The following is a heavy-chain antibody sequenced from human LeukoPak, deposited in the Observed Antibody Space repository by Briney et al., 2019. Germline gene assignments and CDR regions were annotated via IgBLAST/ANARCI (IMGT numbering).Heavy chain of an antibody. D-gene: IGHD3-16*01. CDR1: GVSISSSSYY. V-gene: IGHV4-39*07. J-gene: IGHJ3*02. CDR2: IYYSGST. Sequence: SETLSLTCTASGVSISSSSYYWGWIRQPPGKGLEWIGSIYYSGSTYYNPSLKSRVTITVVTSKSQFSLKLSYVTAADTAVYYCARGGSDAFDIWGQGTMVTVSS. CDR3: ARGGSDAFDI.